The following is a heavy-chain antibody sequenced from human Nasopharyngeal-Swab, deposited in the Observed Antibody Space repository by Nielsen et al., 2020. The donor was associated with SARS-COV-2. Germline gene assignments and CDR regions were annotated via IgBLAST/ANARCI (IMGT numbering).Heavy chain of an antibody. D-gene: IGHD2-21*02. J-gene: IGHJ5*02. CDR3: ARVSIVVVTVSWFDP. V-gene: IGHV3-74*01. Sequence: GESLKISCAASGFTFSSYWMHWVRQAPGKGLVWVSRINSDGSSTSYADSVKGRFTISRDNAKNTLYLQMNSLRAEDTAVYYCARVSIVVVTVSWFDPWGQGTLVTVSS. CDR1: GFTFSSYW. CDR2: INSDGSST.